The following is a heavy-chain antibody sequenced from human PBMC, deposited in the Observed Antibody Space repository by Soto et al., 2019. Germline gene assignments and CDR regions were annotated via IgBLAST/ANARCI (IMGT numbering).Heavy chain of an antibody. V-gene: IGHV4-59*01. CDR2: IYYSGST. CDR1: GGSISSYY. J-gene: IGHJ6*03. Sequence: SETLSLTCTVSGGSISSYYWSWIRQPPGKGLEWIGYIYYSGSTNYNPSLKSRVTISVDTSKNQFSLKLSSVTAADTAVYYCARDAGGSYYYGSGSPPRHYYMDVWGKGTTVTVSS. D-gene: IGHD3-10*01. CDR3: ARDAGGSYYYGSGSPPRHYYMDV.